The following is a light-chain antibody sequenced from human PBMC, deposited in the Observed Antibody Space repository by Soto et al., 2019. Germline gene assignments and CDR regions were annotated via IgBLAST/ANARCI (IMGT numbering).Light chain of an antibody. J-gene: IGLJ2*01. V-gene: IGLV2-14*01. CDR1: SSDVGGYHS. CDR3: SSYTTSSPRV. Sequence: QSALTQPASVSGSPGQSITISCTGTSSDVGGYHSVSWYQHHPGIAPKLMIYEVSNRPSGVSNRFSGSKSGNKASLTISGLQAEDEADYYCSSYTTSSPRVFGGGTKVTVL. CDR2: EVS.